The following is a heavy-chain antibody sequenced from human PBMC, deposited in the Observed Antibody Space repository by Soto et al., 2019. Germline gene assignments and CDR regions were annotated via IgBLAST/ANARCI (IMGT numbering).Heavy chain of an antibody. Sequence: QVQLQESGPGLVKPSETLSLTCAVSGASISSRTWWTWVRQSPGKGLEWIGEMYHNGGSNYNPSPKXXVAISTDTSTNQFSLTLTSVTAADTAMYYCTCCGHDYKIDNWGQGSLVTVSS. J-gene: IGHJ4*02. CDR2: MYHNGGS. V-gene: IGHV4-4*02. CDR1: GASISSRTW. D-gene: IGHD2-21*01. CDR3: TCCGHDYKIDN.